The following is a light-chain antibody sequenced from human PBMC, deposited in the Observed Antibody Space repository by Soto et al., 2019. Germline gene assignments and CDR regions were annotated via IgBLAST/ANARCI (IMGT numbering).Light chain of an antibody. CDR2: KIS. CDR3: MQATQYPPYT. CDR1: QSLLHRDGNTY. J-gene: IGKJ2*01. V-gene: IGKV2-24*01. Sequence: DIVMTQTPLSSPVTLGQPASISCRSSQSLLHRDGNTYLSWLQQRPGQPPRLLIYKISNRLSGVTDRFSGSGAGTDFTLKISRVEAADVGVYYCMQATQYPPYTFGQGTKMEIE.